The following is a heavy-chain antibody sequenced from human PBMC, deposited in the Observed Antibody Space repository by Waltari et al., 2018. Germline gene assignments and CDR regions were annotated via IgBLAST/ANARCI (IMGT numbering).Heavy chain of an antibody. CDR1: GFAFRRFG. Sequence: QVQLVESWGGVVQPGRSLRLSCAASGFAFRRFGVEWVRQVPGKGLVWVAHISYEGSNKNYLDSVKGRFTISRDNSKDTLFLQMNSLRPEDTAVYFCAREDYNFYYFDLWGQGTLVTVSS. D-gene: IGHD3-3*01. V-gene: IGHV3-30*03. CDR2: ISYEGSNK. J-gene: IGHJ4*02. CDR3: AREDYNFYYFDL.